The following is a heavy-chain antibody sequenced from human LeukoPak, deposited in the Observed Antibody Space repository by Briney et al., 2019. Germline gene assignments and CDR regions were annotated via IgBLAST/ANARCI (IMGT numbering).Heavy chain of an antibody. J-gene: IGHJ4*02. CDR3: ARTDSSGYFYFDY. D-gene: IGHD3-22*01. CDR2: IYYSGST. CDR1: GGSISSGGYY. Sequence: SETLSLTCTVSGGSISSGGYYWSWIRQHPGKGLEWIGYIYYSGSTYYNPSLKSRVTISVDTSKNQFSLKLSSVTAADTAVYYCARTDSSGYFYFDYWGQGTLVTVSS. V-gene: IGHV4-31*03.